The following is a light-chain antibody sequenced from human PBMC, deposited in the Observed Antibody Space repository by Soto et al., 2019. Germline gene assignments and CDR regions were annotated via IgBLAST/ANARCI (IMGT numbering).Light chain of an antibody. CDR3: SSYTSSTPVV. J-gene: IGLJ2*01. V-gene: IGLV2-14*01. CDR2: DVS. CDR1: SSDVGAYNY. Sequence: QSALTQPASVSGSPGQSITISCTGTSSDVGAYNYVSWYQQHPGKAPKLMIYDVSNRPSGVSNRFSGSKSGNAASLTISGLQAEDEADYYCSSYTSSTPVVFGGGTKLPS.